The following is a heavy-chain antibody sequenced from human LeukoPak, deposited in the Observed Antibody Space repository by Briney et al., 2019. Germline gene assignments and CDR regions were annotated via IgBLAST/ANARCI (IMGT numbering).Heavy chain of an antibody. D-gene: IGHD6-19*01. V-gene: IGHV3-23*01. CDR2: ISGSGDNT. CDR1: GFTFRNYD. J-gene: IGHJ4*02. CDR3: TFPGYNSVY. Sequence: GGSLRLSCTASGFTFRNYDMSWVRQAPGRGLEWVSGISGSGDNTYNADSVKGRFTIARDNSKNTLYLQMSSLRAEDTAVYYCTFPGYNSVYWGQGTLVTVSS.